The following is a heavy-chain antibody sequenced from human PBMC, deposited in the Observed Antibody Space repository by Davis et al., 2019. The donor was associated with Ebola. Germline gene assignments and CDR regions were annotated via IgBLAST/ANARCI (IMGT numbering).Heavy chain of an antibody. CDR1: GYTFTSYA. D-gene: IGHD3-10*01. J-gene: IGHJ5*02. CDR3: ARGITMVRGENWFDP. CDR2: INAGNGNT. Sequence: ASVKVSCKASGYTFTSYAMHWVRQAPGQRLEWMGWINAGNGNTKYSQKFQGRVTITRDTSASTAYMELRSLRSDDTAVYYCARGITMVRGENWFDPWGQGTRVTVSS. V-gene: IGHV1-3*01.